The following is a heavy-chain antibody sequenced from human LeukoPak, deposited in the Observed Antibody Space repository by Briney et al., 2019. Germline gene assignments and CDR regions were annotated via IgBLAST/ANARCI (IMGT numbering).Heavy chain of an antibody. CDR3: ASSAYSSAYYFDY. V-gene: IGHV4-4*07. CDR1: GASISSYY. Sequence: SETLSLTCSVSGASISSYYWSWIRQPAGQGLEWIGRIYTSGNTNYNPSLKSRVTTSVDTSKSQFSLKLNSVAAADTAVYYCASSAYSSAYYFDYWGQGTLVTVSS. D-gene: IGHD6-25*01. CDR2: IYTSGNT. J-gene: IGHJ4*02.